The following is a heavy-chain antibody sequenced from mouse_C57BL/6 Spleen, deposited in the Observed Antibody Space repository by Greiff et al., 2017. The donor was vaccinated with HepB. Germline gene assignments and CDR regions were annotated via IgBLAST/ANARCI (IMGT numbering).Heavy chain of an antibody. CDR3: ARAKWEGVDY. J-gene: IGHJ2*01. V-gene: IGHV5-17*01. CDR2: ISRGSSTI. D-gene: IGHD4-1*02. Sequence: EVKLVESGGGLVKPGGSLKLSCAASGFTFSDYGMHWVRQAPEKGLEWVAYISRGSSTIYYADTVKGRFTISRDNAKNSLFLQMTSLRSEDTAMYYCARAKWEGVDYWGQGTTLTVAS. CDR1: GFTFSDYG.